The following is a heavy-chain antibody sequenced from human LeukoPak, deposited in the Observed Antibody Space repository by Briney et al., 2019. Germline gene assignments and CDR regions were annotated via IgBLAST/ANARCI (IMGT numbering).Heavy chain of an antibody. Sequence: PGGSLRRSCAASGFTFSNAWMSWVRQAPGKGRGSVGRIKSKTDGGTTEYAGTVKGRFTISRDDSTNTLNLQMNRLKTQYTTVSYCTTDPALYCYDSSGRYFDYWGARTLVTVSS. CDR1: GFTFSNAW. CDR3: TTDPALYCYDSSGRYFDY. CDR2: IKSKTDGGTT. D-gene: IGHD3-22*01. V-gene: IGHV3-15*01. J-gene: IGHJ4*02.